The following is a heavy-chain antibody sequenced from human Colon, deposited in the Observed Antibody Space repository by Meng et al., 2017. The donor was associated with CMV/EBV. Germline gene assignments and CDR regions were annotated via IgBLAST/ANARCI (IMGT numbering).Heavy chain of an antibody. CDR1: GFTFTDYS. CDR3: ARAPGNYLSPYYFDF. V-gene: IGHV3-21*01. CDR2: ISSRSTYI. Sequence: GGSLRLSCAASGFTFTDYSINWVRQAPGKGLEWVSSISSRSTYISYADSVKGRFTVSRDDAKNSLYLQMDSLRAEDTAVYYCARAPGNYLSPYYFDFWGQGTRVTVSS. D-gene: IGHD1-14*01. J-gene: IGHJ4*02.